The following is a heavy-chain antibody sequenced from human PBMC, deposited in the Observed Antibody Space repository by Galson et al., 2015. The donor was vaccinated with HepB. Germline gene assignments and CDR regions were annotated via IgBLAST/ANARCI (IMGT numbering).Heavy chain of an antibody. D-gene: IGHD3-22*01. V-gene: IGHV3-30*18. J-gene: IGHJ4*02. CDR1: GFTFSSYG. CDR2: ISYDGSNK. Sequence: SLRLSCAASGFTFSSYGMHWVRQAPGKGLEWVAVISYDGSNKYYADPVKGRFTISRDNSKNTLYLQMNSLRAEDTAVYYCAKGHRRNYYDSSAHPTDFDYWGQGTLVTVSS. CDR3: AKGHRRNYYDSSAHPTDFDY.